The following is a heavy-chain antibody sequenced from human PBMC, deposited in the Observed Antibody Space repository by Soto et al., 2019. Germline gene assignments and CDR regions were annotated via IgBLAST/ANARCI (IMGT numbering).Heavy chain of an antibody. CDR3: ARTTAVPNTLRSRYFFDY. Sequence: SETLSLTCSVSGGSVSNKTYYWSWIRQPPGKRLEWIGYVYYSGTTNYNPSLKSRVTISVDLSKNQFSLRLSSVTTADTALYYWARTTAVPNTLRSRYFFDYWGRGTLVTVSS. CDR2: VYYSGTT. V-gene: IGHV4-61*01. CDR1: GGSVSNKTYY. D-gene: IGHD4-17*01. J-gene: IGHJ4*02.